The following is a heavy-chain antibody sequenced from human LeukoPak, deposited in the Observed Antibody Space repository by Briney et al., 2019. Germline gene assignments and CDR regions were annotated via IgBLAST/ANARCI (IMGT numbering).Heavy chain of an antibody. V-gene: IGHV3-48*01. CDR3: ARDKSCAS. J-gene: IGHJ4*02. Sequence: GGSLRLSCAASGFTFSSYGMSWVRQAPGKGLEWVSFISGSSSTKYYVDSVKGRFTISRDNAKNSLYLQMNSLRAEDTAVYFCARDKSCASWGQGTLVTVSS. CDR1: GFTFSSYG. CDR2: ISGSSSTK. D-gene: IGHD3-16*01.